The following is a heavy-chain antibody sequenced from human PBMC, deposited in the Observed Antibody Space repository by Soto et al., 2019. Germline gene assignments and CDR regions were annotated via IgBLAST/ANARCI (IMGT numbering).Heavy chain of an antibody. Sequence: QVQLVESGGGVVQPGRSLRLSCAASGFTFSSYGMHWVRQAPGKGLEWVAVIWYDGSNKYYADSVKGRFTISRDNSKNPLYLKMNSLRVEDTAVYYCASHTGGYSRHDYYYYMDVWGKGTTVTVSS. CDR2: IWYDGSNK. CDR3: ASHTGGYSRHDYYYYMDV. J-gene: IGHJ6*03. D-gene: IGHD5-18*01. CDR1: GFTFSSYG. V-gene: IGHV3-33*01.